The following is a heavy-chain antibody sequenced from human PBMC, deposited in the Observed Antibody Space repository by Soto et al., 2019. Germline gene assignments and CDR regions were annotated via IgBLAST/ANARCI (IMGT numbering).Heavy chain of an antibody. CDR3: ARNPIMITFGGVIVKSRFDY. D-gene: IGHD3-16*02. CDR1: GYTFTSYD. J-gene: IGHJ4*02. V-gene: IGHV1-8*01. Sequence: QVQLVQSGAEVKKPGASVKVSCKASGYTFTSYDINWVRQATGQGLEWMGWMNPNSGNTGYAQKFQGRGTMTRNTSRSTPYMELGSLRCDDTAVYYCARNPIMITFGGVIVKSRFDYWGQGTLVTVSS. CDR2: MNPNSGNT.